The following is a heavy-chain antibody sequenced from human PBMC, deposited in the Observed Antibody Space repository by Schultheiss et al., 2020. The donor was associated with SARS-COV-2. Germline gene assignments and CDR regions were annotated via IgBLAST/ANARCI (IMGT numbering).Heavy chain of an antibody. CDR2: IIPIFGTA. V-gene: IGHV1-69*13. J-gene: IGHJ4*02. Sequence: SGKVSCKASGGTFSSYAISWVRQAPGQGLEWMGGIIPIFGTANYAQKFQGRVTITADESTSTAYMELSSLRSEDTAVYYCARVASSSWYSNRFDYWGQGTLVTVSS. D-gene: IGHD6-13*01. CDR3: ARVASSSWYSNRFDY. CDR1: GGTFSSYA.